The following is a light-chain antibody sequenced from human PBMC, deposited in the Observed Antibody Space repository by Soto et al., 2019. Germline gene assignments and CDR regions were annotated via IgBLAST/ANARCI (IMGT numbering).Light chain of an antibody. CDR1: QSVSSN. CDR3: QRGDT. CDR2: DAS. Sequence: EIVLNQSPATLSLSPGERATLSCRASQSVSSNLAWYQQKPGQAPRLLIYDASNRATGIPARFSGSGSGTDFTLTISSLEPEDFAVYYCQRGDTFDQGTRLEIK. V-gene: IGKV3-11*01. J-gene: IGKJ5*01.